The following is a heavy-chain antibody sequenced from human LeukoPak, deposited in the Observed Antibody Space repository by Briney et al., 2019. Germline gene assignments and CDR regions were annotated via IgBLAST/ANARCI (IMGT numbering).Heavy chain of an antibody. D-gene: IGHD6-13*01. CDR3: VTAYIADFDY. J-gene: IGHJ4*02. CDR1: GFTVSSNY. Sequence: GGSLRLSCAASGFTVSSNYMSWVRQAPGKGLEWVSSITSGSEYKFYADSVRGRFTISRDDARNSLFLQLNNLRAGDTAIYYCVTAYIADFDYWGQGALVTVSS. CDR2: ITSGSEYK. V-gene: IGHV3-21*06.